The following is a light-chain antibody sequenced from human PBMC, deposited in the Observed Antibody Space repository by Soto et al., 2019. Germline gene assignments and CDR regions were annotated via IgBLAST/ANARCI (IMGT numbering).Light chain of an antibody. CDR3: QQYKSWPPLT. CDR2: DAS. CDR1: QSVNSN. Sequence: EIVLTQSQATLSVSPGETATLACRASQSVNSNLAWYQQKSGQRPRLLMYDASTRAAGLPARFRGSGSGTEFTLTISRLQSEDFAVYYCQQYKSWPPLTFGGGTKVEIK. V-gene: IGKV3-15*01. J-gene: IGKJ4*01.